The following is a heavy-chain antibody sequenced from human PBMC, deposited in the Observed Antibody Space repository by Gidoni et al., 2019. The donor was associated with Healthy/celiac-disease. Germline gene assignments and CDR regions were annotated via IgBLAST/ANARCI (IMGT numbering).Heavy chain of an antibody. D-gene: IGHD3-3*01. Sequence: QVQLVQSGAEVKKPGSSVKVSCKASGGTFSSYTISWVRQAPGRGLEWMGRIIPILGIANYAQKFQGRVTITADKSTSTAYMELSSLRSEDTAVYYCASERRDTDYDFWSPLDYWGQGTLVTVSS. J-gene: IGHJ4*02. CDR2: IIPILGIA. CDR1: GGTFSSYT. V-gene: IGHV1-69*02. CDR3: ASERRDTDYDFWSPLDY.